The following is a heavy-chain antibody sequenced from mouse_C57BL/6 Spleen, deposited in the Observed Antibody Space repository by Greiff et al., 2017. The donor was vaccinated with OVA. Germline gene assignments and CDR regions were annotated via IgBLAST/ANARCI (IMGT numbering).Heavy chain of an antibody. CDR3: ARGKGLAY. J-gene: IGHJ3*01. CDR1: GYSITSGYY. V-gene: IGHV3-6*01. Sequence: EVQVVESGPGLVKPSQSLSLTCSVTGYSITSGYYWNGIRQFPGNKLEWMGYISYDGSNNYNPSLKNRISITRDTSKNQFFLKLNSVTTEDTATYYCARGKGLAYWGQGTLVTVSA. CDR2: ISYDGSN.